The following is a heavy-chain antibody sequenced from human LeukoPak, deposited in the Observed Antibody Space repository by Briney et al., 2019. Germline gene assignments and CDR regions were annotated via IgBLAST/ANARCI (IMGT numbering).Heavy chain of an antibody. CDR2: INPNSGGT. Sequence: GASVKVSCKASGYTFTGYYMHWVRQAPGQGLEWMGWINPNSGGTNYAQKFQGRVTMTRDTSISTAYMELSRLRFDDTAVYYCARKGGWGYYYDSSGSYYFDYWGQGTLVTVSS. D-gene: IGHD3-22*01. CDR1: GYTFTGYY. CDR3: ARKGGWGYYYDSSGSYYFDY. V-gene: IGHV1-2*02. J-gene: IGHJ4*02.